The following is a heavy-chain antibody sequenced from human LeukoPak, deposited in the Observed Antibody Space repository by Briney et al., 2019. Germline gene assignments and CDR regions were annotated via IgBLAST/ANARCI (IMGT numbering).Heavy chain of an antibody. J-gene: IGHJ4*02. Sequence: SVKVSCKASGGTFSSYAISWVRQAPGQGLEWMGRIIPILGIANYAQKFQGRVTITADKSTSTAYMELSSLRSEDTAVYYCARDEPGVWGDPLYRFDYWGQGTLVTVSS. V-gene: IGHV1-69*04. CDR1: GGTFSSYA. CDR2: IIPILGIA. CDR3: ARDEPGVWGDPLYRFDY. D-gene: IGHD3-16*01.